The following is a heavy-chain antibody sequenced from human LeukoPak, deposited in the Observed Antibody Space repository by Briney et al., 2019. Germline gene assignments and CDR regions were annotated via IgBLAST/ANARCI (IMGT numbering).Heavy chain of an antibody. V-gene: IGHV3-30-3*01. CDR3: AKAFWGINGWFDP. Sequence: GGSLRLSCAASGFTFSSYAMHWVRQAPGKGLEWVAVISYDGSNKYYADSVKGRFTISRDNSKNTLYLQMNSLRAEDTAVYYCAKAFWGINGWFDPWGQGTLVTVSS. CDR1: GFTFSSYA. J-gene: IGHJ5*02. CDR2: ISYDGSNK. D-gene: IGHD3-16*01.